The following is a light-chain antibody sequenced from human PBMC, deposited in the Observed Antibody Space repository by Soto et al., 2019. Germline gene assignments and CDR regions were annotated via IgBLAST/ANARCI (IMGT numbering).Light chain of an antibody. V-gene: IGLV2-11*01. J-gene: IGLJ1*01. CDR1: SSDVGDYNY. CDR3: CSYAGSYYV. CDR2: DVS. Sequence: QSALTQPRSVSGSPGQSVTISCTGTSSDVGDYNYVSWYQQHPGKAPKLMIYDVSKRPSGVPDRFSGSKSGNTASLTISGLQAEDEDDYYCCSYAGSYYVFGTGTKLTVL.